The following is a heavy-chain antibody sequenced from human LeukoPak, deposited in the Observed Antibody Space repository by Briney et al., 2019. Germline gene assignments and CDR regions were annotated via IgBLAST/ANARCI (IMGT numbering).Heavy chain of an antibody. CDR2: INSDGSTT. CDR3: ARDMNGLT. J-gene: IGHJ5*02. CDR1: RFTLCCYW. D-gene: IGHD1-1*01. V-gene: IGHV3-74*01. Sequence: GGSLRLGCAASRFTLCCYWIPRGRRIPGRGLVWVSRINSDGSTTNYADSVKGRITISRDNAKNTLYLQMNSLRAEDTAVYYCARDMNGLTWGQGTLVTVSS.